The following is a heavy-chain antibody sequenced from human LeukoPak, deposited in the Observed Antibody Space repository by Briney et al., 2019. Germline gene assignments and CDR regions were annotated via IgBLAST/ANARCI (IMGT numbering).Heavy chain of an antibody. Sequence: PSQTLSLTCAVSGGSISSGGYSWSWIRQPPGKGLEWIGYIYHSGSTYYNPSLKSRVTISVDTSKNQFSLKLSSVTAADTAVYYCARGFVVVPAATYYFDYWGQGTLVTVSS. CDR2: IYHSGST. CDR1: GGSISSGGYS. J-gene: IGHJ4*02. CDR3: ARGFVVVPAATYYFDY. D-gene: IGHD2-2*01. V-gene: IGHV4-30-2*01.